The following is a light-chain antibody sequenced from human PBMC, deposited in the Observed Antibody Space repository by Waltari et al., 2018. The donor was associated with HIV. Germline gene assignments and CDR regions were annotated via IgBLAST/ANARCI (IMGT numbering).Light chain of an antibody. CDR1: DSNIADTL. CDR3: ATWESGLSAV. CDR2: ENN. V-gene: IGLV1-51*01. Sequence: QSVLTPPPSVSAAAGQKVTISCPGSDSNIADTLVSWYQQVPGAAPRLVIYENNKRPSGIPDRFSGSKSGTSATLGITGLQPGDEAHYFCATWESGLSAVFGAGTKLTVL. J-gene: IGLJ3*02.